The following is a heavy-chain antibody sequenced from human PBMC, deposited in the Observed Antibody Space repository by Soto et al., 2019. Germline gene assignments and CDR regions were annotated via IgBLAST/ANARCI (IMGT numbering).Heavy chain of an antibody. J-gene: IGHJ4*02. CDR3: ATRGIVGPIY. Sequence: QVQLQESGTGRVEPSGTLSLTCNVYDGSINNGDWCSWVRQPPGKGLEWIGEVYHNGNTNYNASLKSRVTVSVDKSRNQFSLRLASVTPADTDVYYCATRGIVGPIYWGQGTLVTVSS. D-gene: IGHD1-26*01. V-gene: IGHV4-4*02. CDR2: VYHNGNT. CDR1: DGSINNGDW.